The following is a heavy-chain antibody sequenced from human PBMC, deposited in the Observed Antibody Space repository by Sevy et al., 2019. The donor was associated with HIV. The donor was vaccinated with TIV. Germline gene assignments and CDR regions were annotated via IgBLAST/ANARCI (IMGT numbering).Heavy chain of an antibody. CDR2: IYYNGHI. CDR3: AGQNAWGRGYS. J-gene: IGHJ5*01. CDR1: GGSITSPY. D-gene: IGHD1-26*01. Sequence: SENLSLTCTVSGGSITSPYWNWIRQPPGKGLEWIANIYYNGHINYNPSSKSRVTLSLDSSKNQFSLRLSSVTAADTAMYYCAGQNAWGRGYSWGQGTLVLVSS. V-gene: IGHV4-59*08.